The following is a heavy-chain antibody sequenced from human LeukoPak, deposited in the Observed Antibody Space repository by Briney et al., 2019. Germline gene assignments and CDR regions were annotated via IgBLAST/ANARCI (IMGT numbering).Heavy chain of an antibody. Sequence: SETLSLTCAVYGGSFSGYYWSWIRQPPGKGLEWIGEINHSGSTNYNPSLKSRVTISVDTSKNQFSLKLSSVTAADTAVYYCARGGVSSSWAKDYWGQGTLVTVSS. J-gene: IGHJ4*02. CDR1: GGSFSGYY. V-gene: IGHV4-34*01. CDR2: INHSGST. D-gene: IGHD6-13*01. CDR3: ARGGVSSSWAKDY.